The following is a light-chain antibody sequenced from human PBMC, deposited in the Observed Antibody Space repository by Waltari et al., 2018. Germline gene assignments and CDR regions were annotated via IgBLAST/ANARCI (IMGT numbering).Light chain of an antibody. CDR3: QQANSFPLT. V-gene: IGKV1-12*01. CDR1: QAIRNW. J-gene: IGKJ4*01. CDR2: TAS. Sequence: IQMTQSPSSVAASVGDRVTITCRASQAIRNWLTWYQHKPGQAPKLLIYTASTLHSGVPSGFSGSGSGTDFTLTISSLQPEDFATYYCQQANSFPLTFGGGTKVEI.